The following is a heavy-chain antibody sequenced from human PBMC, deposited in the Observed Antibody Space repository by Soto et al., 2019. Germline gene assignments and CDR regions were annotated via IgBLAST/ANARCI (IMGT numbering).Heavy chain of an antibody. D-gene: IGHD2-2*01. Sequence: QVQLQESGPGLVKPSQTLSLTCTVSGGSISSGGYYWSWIRQHPGKGLEWIGYIYYSGSTYYNPSLKSRVTISVDTSKNQFTLKLSSVTAADTAVYYCARSSTSANYFDYWGQGTLVTVSS. J-gene: IGHJ4*02. CDR2: IYYSGST. V-gene: IGHV4-31*03. CDR3: ARSSTSANYFDY. CDR1: GGSISSGGYY.